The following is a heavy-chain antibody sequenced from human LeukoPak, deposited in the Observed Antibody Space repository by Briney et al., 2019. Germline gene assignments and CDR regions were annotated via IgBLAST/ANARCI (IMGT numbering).Heavy chain of an antibody. D-gene: IGHD3-22*01. CDR3: AKDVERYYDSSGSHYHDY. J-gene: IGHJ4*02. V-gene: IGHV3-23*01. CDR1: GFSFSTYA. CDR2: VVGSGDYT. Sequence: GGSLRLSCEASGFSFSTYAMNWVRQAPGKGLEWVSRVVGSGDYTYYADSVKGRFTISRDNSKNTLYLQMNSLRAEDTAVYYCAKDVERYYDSSGSHYHDYWGQGTLVTVSS.